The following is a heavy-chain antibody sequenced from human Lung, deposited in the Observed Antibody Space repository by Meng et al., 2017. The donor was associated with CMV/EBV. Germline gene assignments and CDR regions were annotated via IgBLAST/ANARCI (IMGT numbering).Heavy chain of an antibody. V-gene: IGHV1-69*13. D-gene: IGHD1-7*01. CDR2: IIPLFGST. Sequence: SVKVSXKASGDTFNNYAISWVRQAPGQGLEWMGGIIPLFGSTNYAQKFQGRVTITSITPDASTSTSYLELHSLRTEDTAVYYCARKLIAITENYFDPWGQGTLVXVSS. CDR1: GDTFNNYA. CDR3: ARKLIAITENYFDP. J-gene: IGHJ5*02.